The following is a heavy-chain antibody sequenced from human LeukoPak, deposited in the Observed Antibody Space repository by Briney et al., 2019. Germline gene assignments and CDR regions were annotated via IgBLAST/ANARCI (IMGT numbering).Heavy chain of an antibody. CDR2: ISYDGSNK. J-gene: IGHJ4*02. Sequence: GGSLRLSCAASGFTFSSYAMHWVRQAPGKGLEWVAVISYDGSNKYYADSVKGRFTISRDNSKNTLYLQMDSLRAEDTAVYYCARDRTMYSSGWAPFDYWGQGTLVTVSS. CDR1: GFTFSSYA. D-gene: IGHD6-19*01. V-gene: IGHV3-30-3*01. CDR3: ARDRTMYSSGWAPFDY.